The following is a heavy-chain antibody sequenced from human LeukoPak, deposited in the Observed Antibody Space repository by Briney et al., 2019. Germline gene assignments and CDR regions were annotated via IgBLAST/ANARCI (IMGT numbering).Heavy chain of an antibody. CDR3: ARGFSGDRAFDI. CDR1: GGSFSGYY. CDR2: INHSGGA. Sequence: PSETLSLTCAVYGGSFSGYYWSWIRQPPGKGLEWIGEINHSGGANYNPSPKSRVTISVDTPKNQFSLKLSSVTAADTAVYYCARGFSGDRAFDIWGQGTMVTVSS. D-gene: IGHD7-27*01. J-gene: IGHJ3*02. V-gene: IGHV4-34*01.